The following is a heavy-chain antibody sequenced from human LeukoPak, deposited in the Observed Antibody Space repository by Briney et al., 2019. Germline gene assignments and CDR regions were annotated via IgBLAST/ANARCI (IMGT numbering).Heavy chain of an antibody. CDR2: MYPGGST. D-gene: IGHD5-24*01. CDR3: ARETFTIPFDY. J-gene: IGHJ4*02. CDR1: GSTVSSDY. V-gene: IGHV3-53*01. Sequence: GGSLRLSCAASGSTVSSDYVSWVRQAPGKGLEWVSVMYPGGSTHYADSVRGRFTISRDNSKNTVYPHMNSLRVDDTAVYYCARETFTIPFDYWGQGTLVTVSS.